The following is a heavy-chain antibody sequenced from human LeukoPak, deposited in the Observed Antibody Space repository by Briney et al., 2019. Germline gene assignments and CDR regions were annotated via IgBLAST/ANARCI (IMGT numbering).Heavy chain of an antibody. CDR1: GFTFSSYG. J-gene: IGHJ4*02. CDR3: AKGDGYNQHTFDY. Sequence: GGSLRLSCAAPGFTFSSYGMHWVRQAPGKGLEWVAFIRYDGSNKYYADSVKGRFTISRDNSKNTLYLQMNSLRAEDTAVYYCAKGDGYNQHTFDYWGQGTLVTVSS. V-gene: IGHV3-30*02. D-gene: IGHD5-24*01. CDR2: IRYDGSNK.